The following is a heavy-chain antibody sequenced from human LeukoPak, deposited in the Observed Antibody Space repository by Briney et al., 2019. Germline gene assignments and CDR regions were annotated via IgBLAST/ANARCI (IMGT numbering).Heavy chain of an antibody. J-gene: IGHJ4*02. V-gene: IGHV3-23*01. CDR1: GFTFSSYA. D-gene: IGHD5-12*01. CDR2: ISGSGGST. Sequence: GGSLRLSCAASGFTFSSYAMSWVRQAPGKGLEWVSAISGSGGSTYYADSVKGRFTIFRGNSKNTLYLQMNSLRAEDTAVYYCLVGRLRSLWFDYWGQGTLVTVSS. CDR3: LVGRLRSLWFDY.